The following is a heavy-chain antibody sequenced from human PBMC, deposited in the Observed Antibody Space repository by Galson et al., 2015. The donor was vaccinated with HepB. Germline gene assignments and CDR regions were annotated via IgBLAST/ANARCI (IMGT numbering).Heavy chain of an antibody. CDR2: IWYDGSNK. CDR1: GFIFSSYG. CDR3: ARAPRMGSKMDRYMDV. D-gene: IGHD2-2*01. J-gene: IGHJ6*03. Sequence: SLRLSCAASGFIFSSYGMHWVRQAPGKGLEWVAVIWYDGSNKYYADSVKGRFTISRDNSKNTLYLQMNSLRAEDTAVYYCARAPRMGSKMDRYMDVWGKGTTVTVSS. V-gene: IGHV3-33*01.